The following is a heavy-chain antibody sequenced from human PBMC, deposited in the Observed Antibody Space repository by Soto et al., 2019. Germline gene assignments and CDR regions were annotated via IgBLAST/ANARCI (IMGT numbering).Heavy chain of an antibody. CDR1: GGSISSSSYY. CDR3: ARRHSSPFFDY. CDR2: IYYSGST. Sequence: PSETLSLTCTVSGGSISSSSYYWGWIRQPPGKGLEWIANIYYSGSTYYNPSLKSRVTISVDTSKNQFSLKLNSVTAADTAVYYCARRHSSPFFDYWGQGTLVTSPQ. V-gene: IGHV4-39*01. D-gene: IGHD6-13*01. J-gene: IGHJ4*02.